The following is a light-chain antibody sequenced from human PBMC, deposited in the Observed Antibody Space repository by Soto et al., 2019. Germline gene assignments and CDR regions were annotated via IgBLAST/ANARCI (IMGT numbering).Light chain of an antibody. CDR2: DAS. CDR3: QQYGSSAIT. V-gene: IGKV3D-20*01. J-gene: IGKJ5*01. CDR1: QRVRSSY. Sequence: EIVLTQSPATLSLSPGERATLSCGASQRVRSSYLAWYQQKPGLAPRLLIYDASNRATGIPDRFSGSGSGTDFTLTISRLEPEDFAVYYCQQYGSSAITFGQGTRLEIK.